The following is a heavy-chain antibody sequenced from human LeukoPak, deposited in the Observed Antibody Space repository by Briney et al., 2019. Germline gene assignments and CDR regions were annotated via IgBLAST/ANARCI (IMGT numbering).Heavy chain of an antibody. CDR3: ARDQGSYGDYGDYYYYGMDV. CDR2: IIPILGIA. D-gene: IGHD4-17*01. CDR1: GYTFSSYA. J-gene: IGHJ6*02. V-gene: IGHV1-69*04. Sequence: SVKVSCKASGYTFSSYAISWVRQAPGQGLEWMGRIIPILGIANYAQKFQGRVTITADKSTSTAYMELSSLRSEDTAVYYCARDQGSYGDYGDYYYYGMDVWGQGTTVTVSS.